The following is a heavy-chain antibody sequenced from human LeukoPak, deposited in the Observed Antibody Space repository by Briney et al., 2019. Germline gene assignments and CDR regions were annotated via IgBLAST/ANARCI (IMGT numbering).Heavy chain of an antibody. CDR2: TYYRSKWNN. D-gene: IGHD1-1*01. Sequence: SQTLSLTCAISGDSVTSDTAAWNWIRQSTSRGLEWLGRTYYRSKWNNDYGKSVKSRVTINPDTSKNQISLNLYSVTPEDSAVYYCARESDNWEFDYWGQGTLVTVS. J-gene: IGHJ4*02. CDR3: ARESDNWEFDY. CDR1: GDSVTSDTAA. V-gene: IGHV6-1*01.